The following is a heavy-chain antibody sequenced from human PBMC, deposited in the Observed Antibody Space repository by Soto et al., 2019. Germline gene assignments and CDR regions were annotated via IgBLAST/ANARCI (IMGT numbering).Heavy chain of an antibody. Sequence: GGSLRLSCAASGFTFSSYAMSWVRQAPGKGLEWVSAISGSGGSTYYADYVKGRFTISRDNSKNTLYLQMNSLRAEDTAVYYCAKADYDSSGYYHDYYFDYWGQGTLVTVS. D-gene: IGHD3-22*01. V-gene: IGHV3-23*01. CDR3: AKADYDSSGYYHDYYFDY. CDR2: ISGSGGST. CDR1: GFTFSSYA. J-gene: IGHJ4*02.